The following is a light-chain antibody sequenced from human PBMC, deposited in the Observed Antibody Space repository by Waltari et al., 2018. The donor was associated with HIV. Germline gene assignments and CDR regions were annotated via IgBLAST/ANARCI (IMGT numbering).Light chain of an antibody. Sequence: DIQLTQSPSFLSASVGDRVTITCRASQGISSYLAWYKQKPGKAPKLLIYAASTLQSGGPSRFSGSGSGTEFTRTSSSQQPEDFATYYCQQRNSYPFTFGPGTKVDIK. CDR1: QGISSY. J-gene: IGKJ3*01. V-gene: IGKV1-9*01. CDR3: QQRNSYPFT. CDR2: AAS.